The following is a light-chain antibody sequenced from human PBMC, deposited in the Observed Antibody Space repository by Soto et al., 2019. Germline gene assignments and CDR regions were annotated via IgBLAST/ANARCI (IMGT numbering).Light chain of an antibody. CDR3: CSYAGSDVV. Sequence: QSALTQPASVSGSPGQSITISCTGTSSDVGSYNLVSWYQQHPGKAPKLMIYEVNKRPSGVSNRFSGSKSGNTASLTISGLQAEDEADYYCCSYAGSDVVFGRGTKLTVL. CDR1: SSDVGSYNL. J-gene: IGLJ2*01. CDR2: EVN. V-gene: IGLV2-23*02.